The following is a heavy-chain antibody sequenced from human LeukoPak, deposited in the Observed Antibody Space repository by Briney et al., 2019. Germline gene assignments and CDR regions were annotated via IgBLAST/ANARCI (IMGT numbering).Heavy chain of an antibody. D-gene: IGHD4-11*01. CDR2: ISCRGGN. CDR3: ARRNYPYYFDY. Sequence: PSETLSLTCTVSGASISTSSYCWGWIRQPPGRGLEWIGTISCRGGNYYNPSLQTRVTTSVDTSSNQFSLELSSVTATDTAVYYCARRNYPYYFDYWGRGTLVTVSS. J-gene: IGHJ4*02. V-gene: IGHV4-39*01. CDR1: GASISTSSYC.